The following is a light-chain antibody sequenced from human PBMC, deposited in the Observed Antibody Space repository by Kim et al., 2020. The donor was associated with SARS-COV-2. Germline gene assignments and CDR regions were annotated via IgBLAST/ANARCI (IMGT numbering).Light chain of an antibody. CDR2: QDT. CDR1: KLGDKY. Sequence: SYELTQPPSVSVSPGQTASITCSGDKLGDKYACWYQQKPGQSPVLVIYQDTTRPSGIPERFSGSNSGNTATLTISGTQAMDEADYYCQAWDSRTYVVFGGGTQLTVL. J-gene: IGLJ2*01. CDR3: QAWDSRTYVV. V-gene: IGLV3-1*01.